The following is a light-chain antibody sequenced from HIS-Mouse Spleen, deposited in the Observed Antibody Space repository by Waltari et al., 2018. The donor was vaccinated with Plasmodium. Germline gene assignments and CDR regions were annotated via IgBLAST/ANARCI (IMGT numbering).Light chain of an antibody. V-gene: IGKV3-15*01. CDR2: GAS. Sequence: EIVMTQSPGTLSVSPGERATLSCRASQSVSSNLAWYQQKPGQAPRLRIYGASTRATGIPARFSGSGSGTEFTLTISSLQSEDFAVYYCQQYNNWSFTFGPGTKVDIK. CDR1: QSVSSN. J-gene: IGKJ3*01. CDR3: QQYNNWSFT.